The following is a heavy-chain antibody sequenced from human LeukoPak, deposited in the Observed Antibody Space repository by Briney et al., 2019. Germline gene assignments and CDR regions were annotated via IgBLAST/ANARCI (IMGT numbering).Heavy chain of an antibody. CDR1: GGSISTNY. J-gene: IGHJ5*02. Sequence: PSETLSLTCTVFGGSISTNYWSWIRQPPGKGLEWIGYIYYSGRTNYNPSLKSRVTISADTSRKQFSLKLSSVTAADTAVYYCARGDFRSSHRYVWFDPWGQGTLVTVSS. CDR2: IYYSGRT. CDR3: ARGDFRSSHRYVWFDP. D-gene: IGHD3-10*02. V-gene: IGHV4-59*08.